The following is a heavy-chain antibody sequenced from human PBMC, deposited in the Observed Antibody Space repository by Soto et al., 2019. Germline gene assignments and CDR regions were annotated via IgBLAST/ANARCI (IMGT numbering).Heavy chain of an antibody. V-gene: IGHV1-69*06. D-gene: IGHD2-21*02. CDR3: ARPKRSGYDRGDSYYHTMDV. J-gene: IGHJ6*02. CDR1: GGTSSNFV. CDR2: ILPMFGAV. Sequence: QMQLVQSGAEVKKSGSSVKVSCKASGGTSSNFVITWVRQVPGQGLEWLGGILPMFGAVKYAQKFQDRLTITADRSTNTAAMKLGILRPDDTAVYYCARPKRSGYDRGDSYYHTMDVWGHGTTVTVS.